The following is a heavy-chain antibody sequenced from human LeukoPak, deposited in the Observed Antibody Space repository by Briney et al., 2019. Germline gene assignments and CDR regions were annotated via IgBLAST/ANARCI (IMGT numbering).Heavy chain of an antibody. D-gene: IGHD6-19*01. J-gene: IGHJ4*02. CDR3: AREATWGQWYFDH. Sequence: GGSLRLSCVASGFSFSNHGMHEVRQAPGKGLEWVSVIASDGRAEYYADSVKGRFTLSRDNPKNMLFLQLLLLTVEDTAIYSCAREATWGQWYFDHWGQGTPVTVSS. V-gene: IGHV3-30*03. CDR2: IASDGRAE. CDR1: GFSFSNHG.